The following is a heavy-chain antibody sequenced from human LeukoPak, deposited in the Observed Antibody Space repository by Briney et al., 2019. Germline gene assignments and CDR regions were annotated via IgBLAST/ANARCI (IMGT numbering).Heavy chain of an antibody. V-gene: IGHV3-33*01. Sequence: GGSLRLSCAASGFTFSSYGMHWVRQAPGKGLEWVAVIWYDGSNKYYADSVKGRFTISRDNSKNTLYLQMNSLRAEDTAVYYCARAGVKYFGSHYFDYWGQGTLVTVSS. CDR1: GFTFSSYG. CDR3: ARAGVKYFGSHYFDY. CDR2: IWYDGSNK. D-gene: IGHD3-10*01. J-gene: IGHJ4*02.